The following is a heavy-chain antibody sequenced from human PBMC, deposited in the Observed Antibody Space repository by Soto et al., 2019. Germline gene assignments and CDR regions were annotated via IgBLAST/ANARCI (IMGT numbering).Heavy chain of an antibody. CDR2: MNPDGSEK. J-gene: IGHJ3*02. CDR1: GFNFRVTC. Sequence: PGGSLRLSCAASGFNFRVTCMTWVRQAPGKGLEWVANMNPDGSEKNYADSVKGRFTISRDNAGNSLYLQMNSLRDEDTAVYYCARWNNWNGERAFDIWGQGTMVTVSS. CDR3: ARWNNWNGERAFDI. V-gene: IGHV3-7*04. D-gene: IGHD1-1*01.